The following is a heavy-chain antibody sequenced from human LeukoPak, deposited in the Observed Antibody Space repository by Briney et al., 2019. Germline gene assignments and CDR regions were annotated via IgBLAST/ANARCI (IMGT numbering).Heavy chain of an antibody. Sequence: SVKVSCKASGGTFSSYAISWVRQAPGQGLEWMGRIIPILGIANHAQKFQGRVTITADKSTSTAYMELSSLTSEDTAVYYCARDLPATIAGGGDYWGQGTLVTVSS. J-gene: IGHJ4*02. V-gene: IGHV1-69*04. CDR2: IIPILGIA. D-gene: IGHD5-12*01. CDR1: GGTFSSYA. CDR3: ARDLPATIAGGGDY.